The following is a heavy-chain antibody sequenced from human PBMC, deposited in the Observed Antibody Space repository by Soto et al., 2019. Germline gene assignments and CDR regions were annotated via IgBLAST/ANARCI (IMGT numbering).Heavy chain of an antibody. Sequence: PSETLSRTCAVSGGSFTSNNWWTWVRQPPGQGLEWIGEIYRTGSNNYNPSLKSRVTISLDKSENQFSLKVTSLTAADTAVYYCASRAPGTSVDYWGQGTLVTVSS. D-gene: IGHD1-7*01. CDR3: ASRAPGTSVDY. J-gene: IGHJ4*02. V-gene: IGHV4-4*02. CDR2: IYRTGSN. CDR1: GGSFTSNNW.